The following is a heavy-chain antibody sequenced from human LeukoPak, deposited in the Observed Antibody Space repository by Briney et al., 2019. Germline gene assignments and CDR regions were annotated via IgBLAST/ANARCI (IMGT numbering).Heavy chain of an antibody. J-gene: IGHJ6*03. CDR3: ARVLRYCSGGNCYSGGLGYMDV. CDR2: ISAYNGNT. V-gene: IGHV1-18*01. CDR1: GYIFTSYA. D-gene: IGHD2-15*01. Sequence: GASVKVSCKASGYIFTSYAISWVRQAPGQGLEWMGWISAYNGNTNYAQRFQGRVTMTTDTSTSTAYMELRSLRSDDTAVYYCARVLRYCSGGNCYSGGLGYMDVWGKGTTVTISS.